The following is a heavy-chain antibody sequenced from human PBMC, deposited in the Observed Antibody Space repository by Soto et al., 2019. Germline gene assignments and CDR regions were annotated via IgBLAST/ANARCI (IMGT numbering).Heavy chain of an antibody. CDR1: GGSISSGGYY. CDR2: IYYSGST. V-gene: IGHV4-31*03. D-gene: IGHD6-13*01. J-gene: IGHJ5*02. CDR3: ARDWGPKAAGWGENWFDP. Sequence: ASETLSLTCTVSGGSISSGGYYWSWIRQHPGKGLEWIGYIYYSGSTYYNPSLKSRVTISVDTSKNQFSLKLSSVTAADTAVYYCARDWGPKAAGWGENWFDPWGQGTLVTVSS.